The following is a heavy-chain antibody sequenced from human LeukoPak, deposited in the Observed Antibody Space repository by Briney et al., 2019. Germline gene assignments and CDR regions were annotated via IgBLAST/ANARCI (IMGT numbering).Heavy chain of an antibody. V-gene: IGHV3-21*01. CDR1: GFTFSSYS. CDR3: ARGDGGAAGYDY. Sequence: PGGSLRLSCAASGFTFSSYSMNWVRQAPGKGLEWVSSISSSSSYIYYADSVKGRFTISRDNAKNSLYLQMNSLRAEDTAVNYCARGDGGAAGYDYWGQGTPVTVSS. CDR2: ISSSSSYI. J-gene: IGHJ4*02. D-gene: IGHD1-26*01.